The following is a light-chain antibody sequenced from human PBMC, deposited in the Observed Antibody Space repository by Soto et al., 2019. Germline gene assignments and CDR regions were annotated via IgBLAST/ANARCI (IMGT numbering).Light chain of an antibody. V-gene: IGKV3-15*01. J-gene: IGKJ2*01. CDR3: QQYHNWPPYT. CDR2: YAS. Sequence: EIVMTQSPATLSVSPGDRATLSCRASQSVSSNLAWYQQKPGQAPRLLIYYASTRATGIPARFSGSGSGTEFTLTISSLHSEDFAVYYCQQYHNWPPYTFGQGTKLEIK. CDR1: QSVSSN.